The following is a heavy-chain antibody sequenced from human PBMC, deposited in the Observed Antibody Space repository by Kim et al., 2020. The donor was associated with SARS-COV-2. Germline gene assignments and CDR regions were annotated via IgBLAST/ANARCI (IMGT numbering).Heavy chain of an antibody. D-gene: IGHD1-26*01. CDR2: ISDSGGST. CDR3: AKGHTETIGGIDY. V-gene: IGHV3-23*01. CDR1: GFTFSNYA. J-gene: IGHJ4*02. Sequence: GGSLRLSCAASGFTFSNYAMSWVRQAPGMGLEWVSFISDSGGSTYYADSVKGLFTFSRDNSKNTLYLQMTSLRAEDTALYYCAKGHTETIGGIDYWGQGTLVTVSS.